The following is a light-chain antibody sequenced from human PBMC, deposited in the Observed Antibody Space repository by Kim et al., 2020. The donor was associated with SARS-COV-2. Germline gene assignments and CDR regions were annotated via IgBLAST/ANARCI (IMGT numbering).Light chain of an antibody. CDR2: DNS. Sequence: HRVTISCTGGSSNIGTGYDVHWYQQLPGTAPKLLIYDNSNRPSGVPDRFSGSKSGTSASLAITGLQAEDEADYYCQSYDRTLRAVVFGGGTQLTVL. J-gene: IGLJ2*01. V-gene: IGLV1-40*01. CDR3: QSYDRTLRAVV. CDR1: SSNIGTGYD.